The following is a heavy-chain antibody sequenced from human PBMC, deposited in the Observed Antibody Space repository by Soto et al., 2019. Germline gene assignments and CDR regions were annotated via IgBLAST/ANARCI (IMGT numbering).Heavy chain of an antibody. D-gene: IGHD3-22*01. CDR1: GGSISSYY. V-gene: IGHV4-59*08. J-gene: IGHJ5*02. CDR2: ISYSGST. CDR3: ARCVGDYYDSSGQNWFDP. Sequence: TSETLSLTCTVSGGSISSYYWSWIRQPPGKGLEWIGYISYSGSTYYNPSLKSRVTISVDTSKNQFSLKLSSVTAADTAVYYCARCVGDYYDSSGQNWFDPWGQGTLVTVSS.